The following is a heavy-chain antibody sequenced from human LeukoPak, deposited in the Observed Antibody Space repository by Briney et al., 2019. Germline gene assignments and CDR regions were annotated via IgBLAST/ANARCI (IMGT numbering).Heavy chain of an antibody. CDR2: INPSGGST. D-gene: IGHD2-21*01. CDR3: VLFLRYLDY. Sequence: ASVKVSCKASGYIFTSYYMHWVRQAPGQGLEWMGIINPSGGSTSYAQKFQGRVTMTRDMSTSTVYMELSSLRSEDTAVYYCVLFLRYLDYWGQGTLVTVSS. V-gene: IGHV1-46*01. J-gene: IGHJ4*02. CDR1: GYIFTSYY.